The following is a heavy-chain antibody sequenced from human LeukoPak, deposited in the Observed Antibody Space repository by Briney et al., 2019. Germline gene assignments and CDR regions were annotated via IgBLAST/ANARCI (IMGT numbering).Heavy chain of an antibody. D-gene: IGHD6-13*01. CDR3: TTALNFDIYQPIAAFDV. V-gene: IGHV3-15*01. CDR2: IKSTRDGGAT. Sequence: GGSLRLSCEASGFTFKNAWMIWVRQAPGKGPEWVGRIKSTRDGGATEYAAPVKGRFTISRDDSRNTVYLQMSSLITDDTGVYYCTTALNFDIYQPIAAFDVWGQGTLVTVSS. CDR1: GFTFKNAW. J-gene: IGHJ3*01.